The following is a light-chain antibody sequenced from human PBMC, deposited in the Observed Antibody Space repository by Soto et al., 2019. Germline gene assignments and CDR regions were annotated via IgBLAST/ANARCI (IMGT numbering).Light chain of an antibody. V-gene: IGKV3-20*01. Sequence: EIVLTQSPGTLSLSPGERATLSCRASQSVSNNYLAWYQQKPGQAPRLLIYGASSRATGIPDRFSGSGSGTDFTLTISRLEPEDVGIYYCQQCHGTPLTFGQGTKVDIK. J-gene: IGKJ1*01. CDR1: QSVSNNY. CDR3: QQCHGTPLT. CDR2: GAS.